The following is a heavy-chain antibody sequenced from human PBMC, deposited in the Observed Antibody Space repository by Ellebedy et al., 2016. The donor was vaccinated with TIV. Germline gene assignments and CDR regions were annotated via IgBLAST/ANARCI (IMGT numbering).Heavy chain of an antibody. J-gene: IGHJ4*02. CDR2: ISLTSTATG. CDR3: ARGGAGFDSMNRELSFDS. V-gene: IGHV3-11*06. CDR1: GFTFSVYY. Sequence: GESLKISXEASGFTFSVYYMSWIRQAPGKGLEWVSFISLTSTATGVGYADSVRGRFTISRDDAENSLYLQMNSLRDEDTALYYCARGGAGFDSMNRELSFDSWGQGTLVIVSS. D-gene: IGHD1-26*01.